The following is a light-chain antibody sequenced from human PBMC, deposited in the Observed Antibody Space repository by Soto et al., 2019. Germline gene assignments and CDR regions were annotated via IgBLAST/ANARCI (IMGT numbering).Light chain of an antibody. Sequence: EIVLTQSPGTLFLSPGERATLSCRASQSVSDSYLAWYQQKPGQAPRLLIYDASNRATGIPARFSGSGSGTDFTLTISSLEPEDFAVYYCQQRSNWPPITFGQGTRLEIK. J-gene: IGKJ5*01. CDR1: QSVSDSY. V-gene: IGKV3-11*01. CDR3: QQRSNWPPIT. CDR2: DAS.